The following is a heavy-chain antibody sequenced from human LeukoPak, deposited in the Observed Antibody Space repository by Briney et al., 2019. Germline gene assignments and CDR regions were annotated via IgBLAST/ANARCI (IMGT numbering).Heavy chain of an antibody. CDR3: ARPDGYPYY. D-gene: IGHD5-24*01. J-gene: IGHJ4*02. CDR2: IYYSGST. CDR1: GGSISSSSYY. Sequence: SETLSLTCTVSGGSISSSSYYWGWIRRPPGKGLEWIGSIYYSGSTYYNPSLKSRVTISVDTSKNQFSLKLSSVTAADTAVYYCARPDGYPYYWGQGTLVTVSS. V-gene: IGHV4-39*07.